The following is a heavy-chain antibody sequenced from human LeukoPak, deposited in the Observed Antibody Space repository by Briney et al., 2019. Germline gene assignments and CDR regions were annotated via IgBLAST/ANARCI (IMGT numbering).Heavy chain of an antibody. D-gene: IGHD1-1*01. J-gene: IGHJ3*01. V-gene: IGHV4-39*07. CDR1: GGSFTSDASF. CDR3: ARGHNWVDAFDV. CDR2: VSSSGST. Sequence: PSETLSLTCDVSGGSFTSDASFWALIRQPPGKGLEWIGTVSSSGSTSYNPSLESRVTMSVDMSKNQFSLKLTSVTAADTAFYYCARGHNWVDAFDVWGQGTMVTVSS.